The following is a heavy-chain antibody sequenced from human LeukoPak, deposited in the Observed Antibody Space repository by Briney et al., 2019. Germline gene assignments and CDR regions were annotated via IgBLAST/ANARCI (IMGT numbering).Heavy chain of an antibody. J-gene: IGHJ3*02. Sequence: GGSLRLSCAASGFTFSSYSMNWVRQAPGKGLEWVSSISSSSSYLYYADSVKGRFTISRDNAKNSLYLQMNSLRAEDTAVYYCARDYYYDSSGYYDAFDIWGQGTMVTVSS. CDR3: ARDYYYDSSGYYDAFDI. CDR2: ISSSSSYL. D-gene: IGHD3-22*01. CDR1: GFTFSSYS. V-gene: IGHV3-21*01.